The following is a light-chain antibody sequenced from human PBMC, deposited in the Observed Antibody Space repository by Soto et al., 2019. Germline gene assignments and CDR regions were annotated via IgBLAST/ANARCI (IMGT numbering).Light chain of an antibody. CDR3: CSYSGSGTYV. Sequence: QSALTQPASVSGSPGQSITVSCTDTNNDIGTSDLVSWYQQHPGKGPKLIIYDANKRPSGVSNRLSGSTSGNTASLTISGLQAEDEADYFCCSYSGSGTYVFGTGTKGTVL. CDR2: DAN. CDR1: NNDIGTSDL. V-gene: IGLV2-23*01. J-gene: IGLJ1*01.